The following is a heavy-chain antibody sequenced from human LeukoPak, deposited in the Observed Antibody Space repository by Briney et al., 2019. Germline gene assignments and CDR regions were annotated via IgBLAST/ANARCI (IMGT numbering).Heavy chain of an antibody. D-gene: IGHD6-19*01. J-gene: IGHJ4*02. V-gene: IGHV1-2*02. CDR3: ARGEQWLVNFYFDC. CDR2: INPDSGAT. Sequence: ASVKVSCKASGYTFTGYYIHWVRQAPGQGLEWMGWINPDSGATKYAQNFQGRVTMTRDTSISTSYMELSSLSSDDTAVYYCARGEQWLVNFYFDCWGQGTLVTVSS. CDR1: GYTFTGYY.